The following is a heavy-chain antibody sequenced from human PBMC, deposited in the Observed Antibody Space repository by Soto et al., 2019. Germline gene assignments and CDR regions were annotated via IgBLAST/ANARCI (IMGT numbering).Heavy chain of an antibody. CDR1: GDTFTSYA. V-gene: IGHV1-3*01. CDR3: ARAVAVPADFDY. J-gene: IGHJ4*02. Sequence: ASVKVCCKASGDTFTSYAMHWVRQAPGQRLEWMGWINAGNGNTKYSQKFQGRVTITRDTSASTAYMELSSLRSEDTAVYYCARAVAVPADFDYWGQGTLVTVS. D-gene: IGHD6-19*01. CDR2: INAGNGNT.